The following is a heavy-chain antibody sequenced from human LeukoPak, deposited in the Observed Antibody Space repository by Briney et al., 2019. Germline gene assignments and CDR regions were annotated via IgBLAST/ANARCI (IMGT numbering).Heavy chain of an antibody. V-gene: IGHV1-18*04. CDR2: ISAYNGNT. D-gene: IGHD3-10*01. Sequence: ASVKVSCKASGYTCTSYGISWVRQAPGQGLEWMGWISAYNGNTNYAQKLQGRVTMTTDTSTSTAYMELRSLRSDDTAVYYCAREVLTYYYGSGSAYYFDYWGQGTLVTVSS. CDR1: GYTCTSYG. CDR3: AREVLTYYYGSGSAYYFDY. J-gene: IGHJ4*02.